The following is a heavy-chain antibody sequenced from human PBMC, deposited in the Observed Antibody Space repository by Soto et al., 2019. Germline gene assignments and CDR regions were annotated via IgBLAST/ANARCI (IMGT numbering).Heavy chain of an antibody. V-gene: IGHV3-73*02. CDR1: GFTFTDSA. CDR3: SRRRDWTATDPLDY. Sequence: EVQLVESGGGLVQPGGSLKLSCAASGFTFTDSAIHWVRQASGKGPEWVGRIRNKVNTYATAYAASVKGRFTISRDDATGTTYLQMNSLKPADTAVYYCSRRRDWTATDPLDYWGQGSLVTVSS. J-gene: IGHJ4*02. D-gene: IGHD2-21*01. CDR2: IRNKVNTYAT.